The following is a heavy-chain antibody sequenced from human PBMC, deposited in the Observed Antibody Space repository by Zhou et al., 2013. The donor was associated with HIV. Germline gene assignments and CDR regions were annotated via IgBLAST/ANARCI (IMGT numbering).Heavy chain of an antibody. CDR2: MNPKSGNT. D-gene: IGHD6-13*01. J-gene: IGHJ4*02. Sequence: QVQLVQSGPEVKKPGASVKVSCKASGYTFTRYDINWVRQATGQGLEWMAWMNPKSGNTGYAQKFQGRVTLSRNTSISTGYMELSSLTSEDTAIYYCASGGTYSSSWYSPGAGTFDYWGQGTLVTVSS. CDR3: ASGGTYSSSWYSPGAGTFDY. CDR1: GYTFTRYD. V-gene: IGHV1-8*03.